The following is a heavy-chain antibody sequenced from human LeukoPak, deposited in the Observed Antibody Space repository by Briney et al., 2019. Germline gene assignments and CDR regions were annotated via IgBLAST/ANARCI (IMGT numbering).Heavy chain of an antibody. J-gene: IGHJ4*02. CDR3: ARHFRGRYYYFDY. V-gene: IGHV4-34*01. CDR2: INHSGST. Sequence: PSETLSLTCAVYGGSFSGYYWSWIRQPPGNGLEWIGEINHSGSTNYNPSLKSRVTISVDTSKNQFSLKLSSVTAADTAVYYCARHFRGRYYYFDYWGQGTLVTVSS. D-gene: IGHD1-1*01. CDR1: GGSFSGYY.